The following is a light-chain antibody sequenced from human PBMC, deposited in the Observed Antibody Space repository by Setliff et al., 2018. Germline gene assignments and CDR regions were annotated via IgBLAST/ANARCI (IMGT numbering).Light chain of an antibody. CDR3: SSYASSINPYV. Sequence: LTQPPSASGSPGQSLTISCTGTSNDVGAYNYVSWYQQHPGKAPKLMIYEVTKRPSGVPDRFSGSKSGNTASLTVSGLQGEDEADYYCSSYASSINPYVFGTGTKVTVL. J-gene: IGLJ1*01. CDR1: SNDVGAYNY. V-gene: IGLV2-8*01. CDR2: EVT.